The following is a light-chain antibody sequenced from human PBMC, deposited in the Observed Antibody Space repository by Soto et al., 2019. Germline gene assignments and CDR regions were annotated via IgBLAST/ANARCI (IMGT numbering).Light chain of an antibody. Sequence: DIQMTQSPSSLSASAGDRVTITCQASQDISNHLNWYQQKAGKAPKLLINDASNLETGVPSWFSGSGSGTDFTLTISSLQPEDIATYYCQQYVNALTFGGGTKVEIK. J-gene: IGKJ4*01. CDR2: DAS. CDR3: QQYVNALT. CDR1: QDISNH. V-gene: IGKV1-33*01.